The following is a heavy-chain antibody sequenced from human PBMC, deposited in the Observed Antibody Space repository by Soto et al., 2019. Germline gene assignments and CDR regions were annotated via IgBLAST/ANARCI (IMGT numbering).Heavy chain of an antibody. V-gene: IGHV3-23*01. CDR2: ISGTGRVT. D-gene: IGHD3-9*01. CDR1: GFTFSSYP. J-gene: IGHJ1*01. Sequence: EVQLLESGGGLVQPGGSLKISFAVSGFTFSSYPLTWVRRAPGKGLEWVSGISGTGRVTNYAESVKGRFTISRDNPKNTLSLEMKSLRAEDTAVYYCAKDVHYDIVTGIEYFDHWGQGTLVTVSS. CDR3: AKDVHYDIVTGIEYFDH.